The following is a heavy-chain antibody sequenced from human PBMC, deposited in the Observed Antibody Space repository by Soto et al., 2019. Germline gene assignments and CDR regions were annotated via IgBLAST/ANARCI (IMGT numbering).Heavy chain of an antibody. CDR1: GGTFSNHA. CDR2: IIPIFTTT. V-gene: IGHV1-69*12. Sequence: QVHLVQSGAEVKKPGSSVEVSCKAPGGTFSNHAINWVRQAPGQGLEWMGRIIPIFTTTNYAQKFQGRVTMTADESTITAYMELSSLKHDDTAIYYCAREVAADGTFREDVFDIWGQATLVTVSS. CDR3: AREVAADGTFREDVFDI. D-gene: IGHD6-13*01. J-gene: IGHJ3*02.